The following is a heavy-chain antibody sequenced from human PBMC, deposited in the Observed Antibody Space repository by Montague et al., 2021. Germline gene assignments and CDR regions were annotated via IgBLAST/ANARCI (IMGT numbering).Heavy chain of an antibody. D-gene: IGHD2-15*01. CDR1: GGSISSGGFY. V-gene: IGHV4-31*03. CDR2: IYDSGST. J-gene: IGHJ4*02. Sequence: TLSLTCPVSGGSISSGGFYWSWIRQHPGKGPEWIGSIYDSGSTNYNPSLTSRLTLSRDTSKSQVSLRLTSVTAAETAVYYCARSGGYCSGGRCDTFDYWGQGTLVTVSS. CDR3: ARSGGYCSGGRCDTFDY.